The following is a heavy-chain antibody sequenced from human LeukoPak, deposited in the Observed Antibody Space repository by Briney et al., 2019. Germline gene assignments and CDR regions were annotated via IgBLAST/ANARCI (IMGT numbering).Heavy chain of an antibody. Sequence: GRSLRLSCAASGFTFSSYAMHWVRQAPGKGLEWVAVISYDGSNKYYADSVKGRFTISRDNSKNTLYLQMNSLRAEDTAMYYCARGPYGDYVDALDFWGQGTMVTVSS. CDR2: ISYDGSNK. CDR3: ARGPYGDYVDALDF. V-gene: IGHV3-30-3*01. D-gene: IGHD4-17*01. J-gene: IGHJ3*01. CDR1: GFTFSSYA.